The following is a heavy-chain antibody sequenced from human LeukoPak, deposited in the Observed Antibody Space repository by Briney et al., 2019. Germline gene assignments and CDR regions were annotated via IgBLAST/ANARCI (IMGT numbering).Heavy chain of an antibody. CDR1: GGSISSYY. V-gene: IGHV4-59*01. J-gene: IGHJ4*02. CDR2: IYYSGST. Sequence: PSETLSLTCTVSGGSISSYYWSWIRQPPGKGLEWIGYIYYSGSTNYNPSLKSRVTISVGTSKNQFSLKLSSVTAADTAVYYCARVLGYSSGWYGRYFDYWGQGTLVTVSS. D-gene: IGHD6-19*01. CDR3: ARVLGYSSGWYGRYFDY.